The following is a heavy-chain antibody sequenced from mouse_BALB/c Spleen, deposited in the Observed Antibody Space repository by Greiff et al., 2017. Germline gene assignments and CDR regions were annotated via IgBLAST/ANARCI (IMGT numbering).Heavy chain of an antibody. CDR2: ISSGGSYT. Sequence: EVQLVESGGDLVKPGGSLKLSCAASGFTFSSYGMSWVRQTPDKRLEWVATISSGGSYTYYPDSVKGRFTISRDNAKNTLYLQMSSLKSEDTAMYYCARRNPFYGNYVDWYFDVWGAGTTVTVSS. CDR3: ARRNPFYGNYVDWYFDV. D-gene: IGHD2-1*01. V-gene: IGHV5-6*01. CDR1: GFTFSSYG. J-gene: IGHJ1*01.